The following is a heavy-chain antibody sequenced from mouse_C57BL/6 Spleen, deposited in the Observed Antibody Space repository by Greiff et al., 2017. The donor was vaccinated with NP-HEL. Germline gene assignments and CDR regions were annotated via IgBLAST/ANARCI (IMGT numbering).Heavy chain of an antibody. J-gene: IGHJ4*01. CDR1: GYTFTSYW. Sequence: VQLQQPGAELVKPGASVKLSCKASGYTFTSYWMHWVKQRPGQGLEWIGMIHPNSGSTNYNEKSKSKATLTVDKSSSTAYMQLSSLTSEDSAVYYCARKDYYYAMDYWGQGTSVTVSS. CDR3: ARKDYYYAMDY. V-gene: IGHV1-64*01. CDR2: IHPNSGST.